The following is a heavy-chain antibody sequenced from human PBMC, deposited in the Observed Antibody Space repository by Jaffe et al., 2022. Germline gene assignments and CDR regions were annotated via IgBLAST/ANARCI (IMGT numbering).Heavy chain of an antibody. CDR2: IIPILGIA. J-gene: IGHJ4*02. D-gene: IGHD3-22*01. Sequence: QVQLVQSGAEVKKPGSSVKVSCKASGGTFSSYTISWVRQAPGQGLEWMGRIIPILGIANYAQKFQGRVTITADKSTSTAYMELSSLRSEDTAVYYCARATRRGYYSNYFDYWGQGTLVTVSS. V-gene: IGHV1-69*02. CDR3: ARATRRGYYSNYFDY. CDR1: GGTFSSYT.